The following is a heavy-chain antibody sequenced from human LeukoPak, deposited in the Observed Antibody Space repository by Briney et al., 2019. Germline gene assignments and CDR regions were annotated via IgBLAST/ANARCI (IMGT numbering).Heavy chain of an antibody. V-gene: IGHV1-8*01. CDR1: GYTFTSYD. J-gene: IGHJ3*02. CDR2: MNPNSGNT. D-gene: IGHD6-13*01. Sequence: GASVKVSCKASGYTFTSYDINWVRQATGQGLEWMGWMNPNSGNTGYAQKFQGRVTMTRNTSISTAYMELSSLRSEDTAAYYCARGSSDIAAAGTDAFDIWGQGTMVTVSS. CDR3: ARGSSDIAAAGTDAFDI.